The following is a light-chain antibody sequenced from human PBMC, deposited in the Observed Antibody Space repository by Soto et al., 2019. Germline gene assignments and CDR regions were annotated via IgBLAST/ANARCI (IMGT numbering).Light chain of an antibody. CDR1: QSISSNN. Sequence: EIVLTQSPGTLSLSPGERATLSCRASQSISSNNLAWYQQIPGQAPRVLIYGTSSRATGIPDRFSGSGSGTDFTLTISRLEPEDFAVYYCQHFGTSPPWTFGQGTKVEI. J-gene: IGKJ1*01. CDR3: QHFGTSPPWT. CDR2: GTS. V-gene: IGKV3-20*01.